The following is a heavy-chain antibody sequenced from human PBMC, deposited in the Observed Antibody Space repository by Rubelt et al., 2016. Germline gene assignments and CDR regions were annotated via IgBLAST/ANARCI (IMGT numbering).Heavy chain of an antibody. CDR2: IYYRGST. J-gene: IGHJ3*01. CDR3: ARVGTFYFDTDL. Sequence: RLQLQESGPGLVKSSETLSLTCTVSDGSISDSSYYWGWIRQPPGKGLEWIGNIYYRGSTYYNPSLKSRVTISVDTSKNQFSLKLTAVTAADTAVDYCARVGTFYFDTDLWGLGTMVTVSS. D-gene: IGHD3-22*01. V-gene: IGHV4-39*06. CDR1: DGSISDSSYY.